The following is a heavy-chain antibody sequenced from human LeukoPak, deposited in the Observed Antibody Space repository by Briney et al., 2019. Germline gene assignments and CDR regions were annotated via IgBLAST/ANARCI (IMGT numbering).Heavy chain of an antibody. V-gene: IGHV1-8*01. CDR2: MNPNSGNT. Sequence: ASVKVSCKASGYTFTSYDINWVRQATGQGLEWMGWMNPNSGNTGYAKKFQGRVTMTRNTSISTAYMELSSLRSEDTAVYYCASSAPQAGYCSGGSCYSDAFDIWGQGTMVTVSS. D-gene: IGHD2-15*01. CDR1: GYTFTSYD. CDR3: ASSAPQAGYCSGGSCYSDAFDI. J-gene: IGHJ3*02.